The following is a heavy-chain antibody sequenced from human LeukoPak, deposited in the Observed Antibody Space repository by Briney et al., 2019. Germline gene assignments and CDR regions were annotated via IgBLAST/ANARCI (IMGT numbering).Heavy chain of an antibody. CDR2: IDHRGST. Sequence: SETLSLTCAAYGGASSGYYCTWIRQPPGKGLEWIGEIDHRGSTHYNPSPQSRVTISIDTSKNQFSLKVSSVTAADTALYYCARTRDGYLRYWSQGSLVTVSS. D-gene: IGHD5-24*01. CDR1: GGASSGYY. J-gene: IGHJ4*02. V-gene: IGHV4-34*01. CDR3: ARTRDGYLRY.